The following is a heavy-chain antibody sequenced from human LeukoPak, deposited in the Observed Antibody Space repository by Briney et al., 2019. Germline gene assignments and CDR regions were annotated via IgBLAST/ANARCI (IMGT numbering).Heavy chain of an antibody. CDR2: IHLSGST. V-gene: IGHV4-4*07. CDR1: GGSISSYY. D-gene: IGHD1-1*01. Sequence: PSETLSLTCTVSGGSISSYYYTWIRQPAGKGLEWIGRIHLSGSTNYSPSLKSRVTMSVDTSKSQFSLKLTSMTAADTAVYYCARTTLYDAFDIWGQGTMVTVSS. J-gene: IGHJ3*02. CDR3: ARTTLYDAFDI.